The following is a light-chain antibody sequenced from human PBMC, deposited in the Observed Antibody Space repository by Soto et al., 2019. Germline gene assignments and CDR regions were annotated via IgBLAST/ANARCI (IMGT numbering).Light chain of an antibody. CDR3: QQYGGSVWT. V-gene: IGKV3-20*01. Sequence: EIVFTQSPGTLSLSPGESATLSCRASQSVSSSYLAWYQQHPGQPPRLLIYGASCRATGIPDRFSGSGSGTDFTLTISRLEPEDLAVYYCQQYGGSVWTFGQGTKVDIK. CDR1: QSVSSSY. CDR2: GAS. J-gene: IGKJ1*01.